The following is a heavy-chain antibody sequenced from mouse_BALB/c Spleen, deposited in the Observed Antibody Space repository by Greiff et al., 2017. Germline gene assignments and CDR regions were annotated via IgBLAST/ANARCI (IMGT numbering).Heavy chain of an antibody. Sequence: EVKLMESGGGLVQPGGSRKLSCAASGFTFSDYGMAWVRQAPGKGPEWVAFISNLAYSIYYADTVTGRFTISRENAKNTLYLEMSSLRSEDTAMYYCARVTGDYAMDYWGQGTSVTVSS. J-gene: IGHJ4*01. CDR1: GFTFSDYG. CDR3: ARVTGDYAMDY. V-gene: IGHV5-15*02. D-gene: IGHD4-1*01. CDR2: ISNLAYSI.